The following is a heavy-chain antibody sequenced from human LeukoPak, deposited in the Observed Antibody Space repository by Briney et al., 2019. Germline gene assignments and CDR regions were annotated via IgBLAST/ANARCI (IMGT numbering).Heavy chain of an antibody. V-gene: IGHV4-59*01. CDR2: IYYSGST. D-gene: IGHD3-3*01. Sequence: SETLSLTCTVSGGSISSYYWSWIRQPPGKGLEWIGYIYYSGSTNYNPSLKNRVTISVDTSKNQFSLKLSSVTAADTAVYYCARGRVDFWSGYYIRSSDWFDPWGQGTLVTVSS. J-gene: IGHJ5*02. CDR1: GGSISSYY. CDR3: ARGRVDFWSGYYIRSSDWFDP.